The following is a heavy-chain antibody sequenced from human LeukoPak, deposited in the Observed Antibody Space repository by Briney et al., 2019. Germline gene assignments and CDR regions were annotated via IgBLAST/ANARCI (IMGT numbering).Heavy chain of an antibody. D-gene: IGHD4-17*01. V-gene: IGHV4-59*08. CDR1: GGSISGYY. J-gene: IGHJ4*02. Sequence: SETLSLTCTVSGGSISGYYWSWIRQPPGKGLEWVGYISYSGSTNYKPSLKSRVTISVDTSKNQFSLRLTSVTAADTAVYYCARQNGRYGDYSYWGQGTLVTVSS. CDR2: ISYSGST. CDR3: ARQNGRYGDYSY.